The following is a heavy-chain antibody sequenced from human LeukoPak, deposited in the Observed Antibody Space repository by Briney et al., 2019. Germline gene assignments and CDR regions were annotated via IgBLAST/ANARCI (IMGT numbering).Heavy chain of an antibody. D-gene: IGHD2-2*01. CDR2: ANSDGSST. J-gene: IGHJ4*02. CDR1: GFTFSSYW. V-gene: IGHV3-74*01. Sequence: GGSLRLSCAASGFTFSSYWMHWVRQAPGKGLVWVSRANSDGSSTSYADSVKGRFAISRDNAKNTLYLQMNSLRVEDTAVYYCAKGGGDCSSTSCQSLDYWGQGTLVSVSS. CDR3: AKGGGDCSSTSCQSLDY.